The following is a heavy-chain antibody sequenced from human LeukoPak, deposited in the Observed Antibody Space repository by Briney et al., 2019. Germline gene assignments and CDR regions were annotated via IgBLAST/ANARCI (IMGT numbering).Heavy chain of an antibody. CDR3: ARESSGWFPFDY. D-gene: IGHD6-19*01. J-gene: IGHJ4*02. CDR2: ISSSSSSYI. Sequence: GGSLRLSCAASGFTFSSYSMNWVRQAPGKGLEWVSSISSSSSSYIYYADSVKGRFTISRDNAKNSLYLQMNSLRAEDTAVYYCARESSGWFPFDYWGQGTLVTVSS. V-gene: IGHV3-21*01. CDR1: GFTFSSYS.